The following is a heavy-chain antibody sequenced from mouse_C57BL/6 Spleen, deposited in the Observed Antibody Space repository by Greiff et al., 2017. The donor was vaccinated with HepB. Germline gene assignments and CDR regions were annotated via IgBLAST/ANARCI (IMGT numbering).Heavy chain of an antibody. CDR3: ARSDDDRGFSAY. Sequence: VQLQQSGAELARPGASVKLSCKASGYTFTSYGISWVKQRTGQGLEWIGEIYPRSGNTYYNEKFKGKATLTADKSSSTAYMELRSLTSEDSAVYFCARSDDDRGFSAYWGQGTLVTVSA. J-gene: IGHJ3*01. CDR2: IYPRSGNT. V-gene: IGHV1-81*01. D-gene: IGHD2-3*01. CDR1: GYTFTSYG.